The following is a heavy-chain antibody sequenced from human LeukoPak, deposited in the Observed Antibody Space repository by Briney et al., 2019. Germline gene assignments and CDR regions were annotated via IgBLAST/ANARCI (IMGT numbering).Heavy chain of an antibody. Sequence: GGSLRLSCAASGFTFSNYAMSWIRQAPGKGLEWVSAISAGGGNTDYADSVKGRFTISRDNSKNTLYLQMNTLRAEDTAVYYCAKDRDDYVWGSYLGAFDIWGQGTLVTVSS. J-gene: IGHJ3*02. CDR2: ISAGGGNT. V-gene: IGHV3-23*01. D-gene: IGHD3-16*01. CDR1: GFTFSNYA. CDR3: AKDRDDYVWGSYLGAFDI.